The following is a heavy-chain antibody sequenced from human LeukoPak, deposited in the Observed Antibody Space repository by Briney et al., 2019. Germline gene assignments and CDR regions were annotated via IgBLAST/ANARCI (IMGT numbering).Heavy chain of an antibody. CDR3: ARGRGGRLQLEKTYSYYYMDV. CDR1: GYTFTSYD. D-gene: IGHD5-24*01. Sequence: GASVKVSCKASGYTFTSYDINWVRQATGQGLEWMGWMNPRSGNTGYAQKFQGRVTMTRNTSISTGYMEMSGLRSEDTAVYYWARGRGGRLQLEKTYSYYYMDVWGKGTTVTISS. CDR2: MNPRSGNT. J-gene: IGHJ6*03. V-gene: IGHV1-8*01.